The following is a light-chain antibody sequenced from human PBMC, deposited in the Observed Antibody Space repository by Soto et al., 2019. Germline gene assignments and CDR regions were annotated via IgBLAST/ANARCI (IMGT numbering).Light chain of an antibody. V-gene: IGKV3-20*01. CDR1: QSVTNNY. CDR3: QQYGTSRT. CDR2: GAS. J-gene: IGKJ1*01. Sequence: LTHSPCTLSLSPCERATLSFRASQSVTNNYLAWYQQRPGLAPRLLIDGASTRTAVIPDRFTGSGSGADFTLTISRLEPEDVAVYYCQQYGTSRTFGQGTKVDI.